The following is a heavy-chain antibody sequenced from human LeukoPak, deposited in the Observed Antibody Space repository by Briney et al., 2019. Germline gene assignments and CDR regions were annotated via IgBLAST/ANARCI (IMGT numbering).Heavy chain of an antibody. CDR2: ISSSGGST. CDR1: GFTFSSYA. J-gene: IGHJ4*02. CDR3: AKDPYCYNSYYFDY. D-gene: IGHD5-24*01. V-gene: IGHV3-23*01. Sequence: AGGSLRLSCAASGFTFSSYAMSWVRQAPGKGLEWVSAISSSGGSTYYADSVKGRFTISRDNSKNTLYLQMNSLRVEDTAVYYCAKDPYCYNSYYFDYWGQGTLGTVSS.